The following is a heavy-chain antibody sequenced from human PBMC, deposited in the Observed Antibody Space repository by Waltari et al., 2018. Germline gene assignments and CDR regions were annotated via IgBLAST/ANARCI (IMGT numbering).Heavy chain of an antibody. V-gene: IGHV3-21*03. CDR1: GFTIRNFG. Sequence: VQLVESGGGLVKPGGSLRLSCEVSGFTIRNFGMSWVRQAPGKGLEWVATTTDGNAYLYYADSVRGRFTVSTDNAKSSLYLQMNNLRAEDTGVYYCVRALTTPNDYWGRGTLVTVSS. CDR2: TTDGNAYL. CDR3: VRALTTPNDY. J-gene: IGHJ4*02. D-gene: IGHD4-17*01.